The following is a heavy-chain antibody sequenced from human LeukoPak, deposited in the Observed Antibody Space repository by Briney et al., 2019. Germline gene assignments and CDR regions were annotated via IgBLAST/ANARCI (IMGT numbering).Heavy chain of an antibody. D-gene: IGHD5-24*01. J-gene: IGHJ4*02. Sequence: ASVKVSCKASGYTFTSYDINWVRQATGQGLEWMGWMNPNSGNTGYAQKFQGRVTITRNTSIRTAYMELSSLRSEDTAVYYCARASEMATISDYWGQGTLVTVSS. V-gene: IGHV1-8*03. CDR3: ARASEMATISDY. CDR1: GYTFTSYD. CDR2: MNPNSGNT.